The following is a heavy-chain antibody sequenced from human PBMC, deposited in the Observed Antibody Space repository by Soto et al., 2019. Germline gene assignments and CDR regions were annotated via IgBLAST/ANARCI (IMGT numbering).Heavy chain of an antibody. CDR2: ISYDGSNK. D-gene: IGHD2-2*01. Sequence: GGSLRLSCAASGFTFSRYGMHWVRQAPGKGLEWVAVISYDGSNKYYADSVKGRFTISRDNSKNTLYLQMNSLRAEDTAVYYCAKAAKDIVVVPAAMLEFYYYMYVWGKGTTVTVSS. CDR1: GFTFSRYG. V-gene: IGHV3-30*18. CDR3: AKAAKDIVVVPAAMLEFYYYMYV. J-gene: IGHJ6*03.